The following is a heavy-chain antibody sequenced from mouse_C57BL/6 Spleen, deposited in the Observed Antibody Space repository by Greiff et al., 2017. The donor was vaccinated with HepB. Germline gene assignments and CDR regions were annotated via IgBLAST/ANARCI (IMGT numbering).Heavy chain of an antibody. D-gene: IGHD1-1*01. V-gene: IGHV3-8*01. J-gene: IGHJ1*03. CDR3: ARYHYYYGSSYYFDV. CDR1: GYSITSDY. CDR2: ISYSGST. Sequence: EVQRVESGPGLAKPSQTLSLTCSVTGYSITSDYWNWIRKFPGNKLEYMGYISYSGSTYYNPSLKSRISITRDTSKNQYYLQLNSVTTEDTATYYCARYHYYYGSSYYFDVWGTGTTVTVSS.